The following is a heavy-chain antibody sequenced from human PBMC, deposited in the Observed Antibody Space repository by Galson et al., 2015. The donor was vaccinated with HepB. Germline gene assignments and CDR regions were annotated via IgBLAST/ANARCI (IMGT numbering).Heavy chain of an antibody. J-gene: IGHJ6*02. CDR2: INPSGGST. V-gene: IGHV1-46*01. CDR3: ARDASRDYYYYGMDV. Sequence: SVKVSCKASGYTFTSYYMHWVRQAPGQGLEWMGIINPSGGSTSYAQKFQGRVTMTRDTSTSTVYMELSSLRSEDTAVYYCARDASRDYYYYGMDVWGQGTTVTVSS. CDR1: GYTFTSYY.